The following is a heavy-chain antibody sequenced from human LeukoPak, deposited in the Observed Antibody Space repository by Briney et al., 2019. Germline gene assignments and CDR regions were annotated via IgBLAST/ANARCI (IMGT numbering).Heavy chain of an antibody. V-gene: IGHV3-53*01. CDR1: GFSVSSIY. J-gene: IGHJ4*02. Sequence: GGSLRLSCAASGFSVSSIYMNWVRQAPGKGLEWVSVIYSDGTTYYADSVKGRFAISRDDSKNTLCLHMNSLRAEDTAVYYCARAPNWRFDHWGQGTLATVSS. CDR2: IYSDGTT. D-gene: IGHD1-1*01. CDR3: ARAPNWRFDH.